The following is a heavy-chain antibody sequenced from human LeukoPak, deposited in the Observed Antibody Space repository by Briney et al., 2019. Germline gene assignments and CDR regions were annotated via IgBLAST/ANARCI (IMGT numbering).Heavy chain of an antibody. V-gene: IGHV4-39*07. CDR2: INHSGST. Sequence: SETLSLTCTVSGGSISSSSYYWGWIRQPPGKGLEWIGEINHSGSTNYNPSLKSRVTISVDTSKNQFSLKLSSVTAADTAVYYCARDGVRYSSSWYRRNYMDVWGKGTTVTVSS. CDR3: ARDGVRYSSSWYRRNYMDV. D-gene: IGHD6-13*01. J-gene: IGHJ6*03. CDR1: GGSISSSSYY.